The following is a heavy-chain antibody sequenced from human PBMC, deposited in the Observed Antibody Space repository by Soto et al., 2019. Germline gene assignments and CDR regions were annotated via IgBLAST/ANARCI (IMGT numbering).Heavy chain of an antibody. CDR1: GDSVTELY. V-gene: IGHV1-24*01. J-gene: IGHJ4*02. CDR3: TTVNVWAQPYFDD. Sequence: QVRLLQSGADVKKPGASVKVSCKVSGDSVTELYMHWVRQAPGKGLEWMGGFDPEEGERIYAQNFQGRVVMTDDASTNTAYLELRRLRSEDTAVYYCTTVNVWAQPYFDDWGQGTLVTVSS. CDR2: FDPEEGER. D-gene: IGHD1-26*01.